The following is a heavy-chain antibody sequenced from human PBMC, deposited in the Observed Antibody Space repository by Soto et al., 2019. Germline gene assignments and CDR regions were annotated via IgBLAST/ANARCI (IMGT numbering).Heavy chain of an antibody. J-gene: IGHJ4*02. CDR2: INHSGST. D-gene: IGHD6-13*01. CDR1: VGSFSGYY. V-gene: IGHV4-34*01. Sequence: SETLSLTCAFYVGSFSGYYWSCIRHPPGKWLEWIGEINHSGSTNYNPSLKSRVTISVDTSKNQFSLKLSSVTAADTAVYYCARGLSRSSPPGYLGQGTLVRVSS. CDR3: ARGLSRSSPPGY.